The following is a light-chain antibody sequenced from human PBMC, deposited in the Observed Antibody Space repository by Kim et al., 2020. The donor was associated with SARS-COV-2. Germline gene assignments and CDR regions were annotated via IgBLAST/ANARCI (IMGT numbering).Light chain of an antibody. V-gene: IGKV3-20*01. CDR3: QQDGSSPPT. J-gene: IGKJ1*01. Sequence: CPGERATLSGRASQSVSSSSCAWYQQKPGQAPRLLVFGASSRATGIPDRFSGSGSGTDFTLTISRLEPEDFAVYYCQQDGSSPPTFGQGTKVDIK. CDR2: GAS. CDR1: QSVSSSS.